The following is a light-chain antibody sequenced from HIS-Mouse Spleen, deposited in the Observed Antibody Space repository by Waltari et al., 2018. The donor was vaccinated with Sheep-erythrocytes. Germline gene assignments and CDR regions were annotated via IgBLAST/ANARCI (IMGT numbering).Light chain of an antibody. Sequence: QSALTQPRSVSGSPGQSVTISCTGTSSDVVGYNYVSWYQQHPGKAPKLMIYYVSNRPSGVPDRFSGSTSGNTASLTISGLQAEDEADYYCCSYAGSYTLVFGGGTKLTVL. CDR1: SSDVVGYNY. J-gene: IGLJ2*01. CDR3: CSYAGSYTLV. CDR2: YVS. V-gene: IGLV2-11*01.